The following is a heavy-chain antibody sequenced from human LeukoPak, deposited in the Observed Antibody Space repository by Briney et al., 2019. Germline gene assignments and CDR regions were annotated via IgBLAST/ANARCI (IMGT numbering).Heavy chain of an antibody. CDR3: ARVWPGDYYFDY. CDR1: GGSISSSSYY. CDR2: IYYSGST. J-gene: IGHJ4*02. Sequence: KTSETLSLTCTVSGGSISSSSYYWGWIRQPPGKGLEWIGSIYYSGSTYYNPSLKSRVTISVDRSKNQFSLKLSSVTAADTAVYYCARVWPGDYYFDYWGQGTLVTVSS. V-gene: IGHV4-39*07. D-gene: IGHD4-17*01.